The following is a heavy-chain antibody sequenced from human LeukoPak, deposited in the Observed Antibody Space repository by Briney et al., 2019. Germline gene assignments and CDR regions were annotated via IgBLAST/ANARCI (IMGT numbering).Heavy chain of an antibody. CDR2: ISSSGSTI. CDR1: GFTFSSYE. Sequence: GGSLRLSRAASGFTFSSYEMNWVRQAPGKGLEWVSYISSSGSTIYYADSVKGRFTISRDNAKNSLYLQMNSLRAEDTAVYYCARAPPGSMTAYASDIWGQGTMVTVSS. D-gene: IGHD2/OR15-2a*01. J-gene: IGHJ3*02. CDR3: ARAPPGSMTAYASDI. V-gene: IGHV3-48*03.